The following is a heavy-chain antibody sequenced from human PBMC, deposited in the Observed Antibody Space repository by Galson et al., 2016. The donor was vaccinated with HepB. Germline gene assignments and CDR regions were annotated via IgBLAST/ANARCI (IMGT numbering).Heavy chain of an antibody. CDR1: GFRFTTYW. CDR3: ARLDCSGGSCYNAYFDY. Sequence: QSGAEVKKPGESLRISCKGSGFRFTTYWINWVRQMPGKGLEWMGRIDLSDSYTNYSPSFQGHVTISADRSSSSVYLQWSSLKAADTGLYYCARLDCSGGSCYNAYFDYWGHGTLVTVSS. D-gene: IGHD2-15*01. J-gene: IGHJ4*01. V-gene: IGHV5-10-1*01. CDR2: IDLSDSYT.